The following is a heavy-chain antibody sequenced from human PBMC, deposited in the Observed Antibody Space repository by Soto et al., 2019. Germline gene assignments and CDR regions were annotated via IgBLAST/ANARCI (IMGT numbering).Heavy chain of an antibody. D-gene: IGHD2-21*01. Sequence: QVHLVESGGGVVQPGGSLRLSCVASGFTFSSHTMHWVRQAPGKGLEWVTFIYPDGHGKHYAESVKGRFTTTRDNSKISMYLQMNSLRVEDTVVYYCARDGDRWSDCDLGSWGRGVLVIVSA. CDR1: GFTFSSHT. CDR3: ARDGDRWSDCDLGS. J-gene: IGHJ1*01. CDR2: IYPDGHGK. V-gene: IGHV3-30-3*01.